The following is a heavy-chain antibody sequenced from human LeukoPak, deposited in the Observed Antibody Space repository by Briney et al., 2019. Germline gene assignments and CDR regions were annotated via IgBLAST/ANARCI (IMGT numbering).Heavy chain of an antibody. CDR2: ISSSSSYI. J-gene: IGHJ4*02. V-gene: IGHV3-21*01. CDR3: ARDFWDYDTSGYYV. D-gene: IGHD3-22*01. CDR1: GFTFSSYA. Sequence: GGSLRLSCVASGFTFSSYALSWVRQAPGKGLEWVSSISSSSSYIYYADSVKGRFTISRDNAKNSLYLQMNSLRAEDTAVYYCARDFWDYDTSGYYVWGQGTLVTVSS.